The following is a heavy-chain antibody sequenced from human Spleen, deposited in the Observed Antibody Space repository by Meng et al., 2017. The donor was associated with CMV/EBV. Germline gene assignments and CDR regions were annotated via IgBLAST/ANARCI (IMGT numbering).Heavy chain of an antibody. CDR3: ARSRDWSGYSPLDY. D-gene: IGHD3-3*01. CDR1: GGSFSGYY. CDR2: INHSGRT. V-gene: IGHV4-34*01. J-gene: IGHJ4*02. Sequence: LQQGGAGLLKSSETLSLTCAVYGGSFSGYYWTWVRQPPGKGLEWIGEINHSGRTNYNPSLKSRVTISVDTSKNRFSLKLTSVTAADTAIYYCARSRDWSGYSPLDYWGQETLVTVSS.